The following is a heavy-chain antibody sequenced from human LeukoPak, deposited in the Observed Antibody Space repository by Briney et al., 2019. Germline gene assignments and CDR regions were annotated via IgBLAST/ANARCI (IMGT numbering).Heavy chain of an antibody. V-gene: IGHV1-18*01. Sequence: ASVKVSCKVSGYTLTELSMHWVRQAPGKGLEWMGWISAYNGNTNYAQKLQGRVTMTTDTSTSTAYMELRSLRSDDTAVYYCARDEYCSSTSCYARFDYWGQGTLVTVSS. D-gene: IGHD2-2*01. J-gene: IGHJ4*02. CDR1: GYTLTELS. CDR2: ISAYNGNT. CDR3: ARDEYCSSTSCYARFDY.